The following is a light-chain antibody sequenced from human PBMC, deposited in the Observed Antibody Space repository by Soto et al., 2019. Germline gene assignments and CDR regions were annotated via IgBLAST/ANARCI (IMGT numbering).Light chain of an antibody. V-gene: IGLV2-11*01. CDR2: DVN. Sequence: QSALTQPHSVSGSPGQSVTISCTGTSSDVGGYIFVSWYQQRPGKATNLMIYDVNQRPSVVPDRFSGSTSGNTASLTISGLQAEDEADYFCCSYAGRYTWMFGGGTKLTVL. J-gene: IGLJ3*02. CDR3: CSYAGRYTWM. CDR1: SSDVGGYIF.